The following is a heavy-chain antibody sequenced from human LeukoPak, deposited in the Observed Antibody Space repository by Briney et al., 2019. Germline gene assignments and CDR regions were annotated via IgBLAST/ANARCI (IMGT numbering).Heavy chain of an antibody. V-gene: IGHV3-7*01. CDR1: GFTFSTYW. CDR2: IKQDGSQK. J-gene: IGHJ4*02. D-gene: IGHD1-26*01. Sequence: GSLRLSCAVSGFTFSTYWMSWVRQAPGKGLEWVANIKQDGSQKYYVHSVKGRFTISRDNAKNSLYLQMNSLRAEDTAVYYCAREKSGSNAAFDYWGQGTLVTVSS. CDR3: AREKSGSNAAFDY.